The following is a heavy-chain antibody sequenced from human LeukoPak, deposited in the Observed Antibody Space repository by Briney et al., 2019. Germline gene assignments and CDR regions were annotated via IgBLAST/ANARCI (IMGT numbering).Heavy chain of an antibody. V-gene: IGHV4-34*01. CDR2: INHSGST. J-gene: IGHJ4*02. CDR1: GGSFSGYY. D-gene: IGHD6-13*01. Sequence: SETLSLTCTVYGGSFSGYYWNWIRQPPGKGLEWIGEINHSGSTNYNPSLKSRVTISVDTSKNQFSLRLSSVNAADTAVYYCARDILATSIAAPYYWGQGTLVTVSS. CDR3: ARDILATSIAAPYY.